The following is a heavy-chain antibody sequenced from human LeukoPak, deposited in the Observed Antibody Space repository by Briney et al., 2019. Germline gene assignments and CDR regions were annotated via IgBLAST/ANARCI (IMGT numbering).Heavy chain of an antibody. J-gene: IGHJ4*02. CDR1: GGSISSGGYY. D-gene: IGHD1-14*01. CDR2: IYYSGST. V-gene: IGHV4-31*03. Sequence: PSQTLSLTCTVSGGSISSGGYYWSWIRQHPGKGLELIGYIYYSGSTYYNPSLKSRVTISVDTSKNQFSLKLSSVTAADTAVYYCARALQPEDETAPYYFDYWGQGTLVTVSS. CDR3: ARALQPEDETAPYYFDY.